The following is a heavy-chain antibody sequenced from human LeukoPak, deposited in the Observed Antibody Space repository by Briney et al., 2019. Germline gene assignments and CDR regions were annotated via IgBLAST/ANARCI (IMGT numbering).Heavy chain of an antibody. Sequence: GASVKVSCKASGYTFTSYGISWVRQAPGQGLEWMGWISAYNGNTNYAQKLQGRVTMTTDTSTSTAYMELRSLRSDDTAVYYCARDHYYGSGSYYNEAFDYWGQGTLVTVSS. CDR1: GYTFTSYG. V-gene: IGHV1-18*01. CDR3: ARDHYYGSGSYYNEAFDY. J-gene: IGHJ4*02. CDR2: ISAYNGNT. D-gene: IGHD3-10*01.